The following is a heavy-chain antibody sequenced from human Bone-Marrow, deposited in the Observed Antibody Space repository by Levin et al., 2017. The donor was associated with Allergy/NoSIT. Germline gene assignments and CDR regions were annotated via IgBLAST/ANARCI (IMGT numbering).Heavy chain of an antibody. CDR2: IYYSGST. Sequence: SETLSLTCTVSGGSISSGGYYWSWIRQHPGKGLEWIGYIYYSGSTYYNPSLKSRVTISVDTSKNQFSLKLSSVTAADTAVYYCARGPLVESSITGTFYRTYYYYYMDGWGKGTTVTVSS. CDR1: GGSISSGGYY. J-gene: IGHJ6*03. D-gene: IGHD1-20*01. CDR3: ARGPLVESSITGTFYRTYYYYYMDG. V-gene: IGHV4-31*03.